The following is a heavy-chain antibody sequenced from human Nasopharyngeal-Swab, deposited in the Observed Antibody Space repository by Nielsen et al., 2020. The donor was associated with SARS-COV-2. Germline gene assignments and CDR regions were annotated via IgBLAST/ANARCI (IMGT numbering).Heavy chain of an antibody. Sequence: SQTLSHTCVVSGGSISSSYWWSWVRQPPGKGLGWVGEINQSGHTNYNPSLKRRITISRAKYTNQFSLNLSAVTAADTAVYYCAREQMGRGDGKYYYWYMDVWGKGTTVTFSS. J-gene: IGHJ6*03. V-gene: IGHV4/OR15-8*02. CDR1: GGSISSSYW. CDR3: AREQMGRGDGKYYYWYMDV. CDR2: INQSGHT. D-gene: IGHD3-10*01.